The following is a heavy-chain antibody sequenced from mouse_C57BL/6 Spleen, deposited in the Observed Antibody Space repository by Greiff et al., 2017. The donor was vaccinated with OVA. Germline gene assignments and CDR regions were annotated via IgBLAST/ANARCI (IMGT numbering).Heavy chain of an antibody. Sequence: EVQGVESGGGLVKPGGSLKLSCAASGFTFSSYTMSWVRQTPEKRLEWVATISGGGGNTYYPDSVKGRFTISRDNAKNTLYLQMSSLRSEDTALYYCARHDTVVATDFDDWGQGTTLTVSS. V-gene: IGHV5-9*01. CDR1: GFTFSSYT. J-gene: IGHJ2*01. CDR2: ISGGGGNT. CDR3: ARHDTVVATDFDD. D-gene: IGHD1-1*01.